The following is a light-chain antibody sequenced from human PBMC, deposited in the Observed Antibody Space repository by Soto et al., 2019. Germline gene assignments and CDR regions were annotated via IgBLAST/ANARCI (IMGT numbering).Light chain of an antibody. V-gene: IGLV2-23*02. J-gene: IGLJ1*01. CDR2: EVS. Sequence: QCVLTQPASVSGSPGQSITISCTGTSSDVGSYNLVSWYRQHPGKAPKLMIYEVSKRPSGVSNRFSGSKSGNTASLTISGLQAEDEADYYCCSYAGSSTFYVFGTGTKVTVL. CDR1: SSDVGSYNL. CDR3: CSYAGSSTFYV.